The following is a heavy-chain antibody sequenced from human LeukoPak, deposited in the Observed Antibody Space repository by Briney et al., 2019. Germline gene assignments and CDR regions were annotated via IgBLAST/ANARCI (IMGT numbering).Heavy chain of an antibody. J-gene: IGHJ5*02. CDR2: IYSGGST. Sequence: GGSLRLSCAASGFTVSSNYMSWVRQAPGKGLEWVSVIYSGGSTYYADSVKGRFTISRDNAKNTLYLQMNSLRAEDTAVYYCAREPSSSWYYWFDPWGQGTLVTVSS. CDR3: AREPSSSWYYWFDP. D-gene: IGHD6-13*01. CDR1: GFTVSSNY. V-gene: IGHV3-53*01.